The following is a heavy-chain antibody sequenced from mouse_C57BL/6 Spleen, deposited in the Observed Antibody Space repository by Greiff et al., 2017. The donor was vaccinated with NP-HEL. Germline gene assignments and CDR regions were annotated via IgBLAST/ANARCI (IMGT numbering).Heavy chain of an antibody. J-gene: IGHJ3*01. CDR1: GYTFTSYW. CDR3: ARTLPSYYGSSPAWFAY. V-gene: IGHV1-69*01. Sequence: QVQLQQPGAELVMPGASVKLSCKASGYTFTSYWMHWVKQRPGQGLEWIGEIDPSDSYTNYNQKFKGKSTLTVDKSSSTAYMQLSSLTSEDSAVYYCARTLPSYYGSSPAWFAYWGQGTLVTVSA. D-gene: IGHD1-1*01. CDR2: IDPSDSYT.